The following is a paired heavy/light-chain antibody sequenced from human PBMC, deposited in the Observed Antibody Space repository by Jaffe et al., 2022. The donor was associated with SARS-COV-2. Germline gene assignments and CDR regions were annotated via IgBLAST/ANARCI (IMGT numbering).Light chain of an antibody. CDR3: ATWDSSLTAGV. CDR1: SSNIGRNY. Sequence: QSVLTQPPSVSAAPGQKVTISCSGSSSNIGRNYVSWYHQLPGTAPKLLIYDNDKRPSGIPDRFSGSKSGTSATLGIAGLQTGDEADYYCATWDSSLTAGVFGGGTKLTVL. CDR2: DND. J-gene: IGLJ2*01. V-gene: IGLV1-51*01.
Heavy chain of an antibody. CDR1: DGSVINYY. CDR3: VRHVGRWGFDY. CDR2: SYYSGGT. V-gene: IGHV4-59*08. J-gene: IGHJ4*02. D-gene: IGHD3-16*01. Sequence: QVQLQESGPGLVKPSETLSLTCSVSDGSVINYYWGWIRQPPGKGLEWIGNSYYSGGTKYNPSLKSRVTVSVDTSKNQFSLKLNSVTAADTAVYYCVRHVGRWGFDYWGRGTLVTVSS.